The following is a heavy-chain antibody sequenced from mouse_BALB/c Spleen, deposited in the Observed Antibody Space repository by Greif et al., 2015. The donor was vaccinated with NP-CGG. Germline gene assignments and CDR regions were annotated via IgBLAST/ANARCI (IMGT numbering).Heavy chain of an antibody. CDR1: GYTFTDYY. CDR3: ARRTGTEAMDY. V-gene: IGHV1-84*02. Sequence: QVQLQQSGPELVKPGASVKISCKASGYTFTDYYINWVKQKPGQGLEWIGWIYPGSGNTKYNEKFKGKATLTVDTSSSTAYMQLSSLTSKDTAVYFCARRTGTEAMDYWGQGTSVTVSS. D-gene: IGHD4-1*01. CDR2: IYPGSGNT. J-gene: IGHJ4*01.